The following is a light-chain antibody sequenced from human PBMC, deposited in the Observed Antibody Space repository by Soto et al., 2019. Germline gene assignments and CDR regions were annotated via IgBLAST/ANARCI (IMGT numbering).Light chain of an antibody. J-gene: IGKJ1*01. CDR2: WAS. Sequence: DIVMTQSPDSLAVSLGERATINCKSSQSILYSSNNKNYLAWYQQKPGQPPKLLIYWASTRESGVPERFSGSGSGTDFTLTIISLQAEDVAVYYCQQYYDAPQNFGQGTKVEIK. CDR3: QQYYDAPQN. V-gene: IGKV4-1*01. CDR1: QSILYSSNNKNY.